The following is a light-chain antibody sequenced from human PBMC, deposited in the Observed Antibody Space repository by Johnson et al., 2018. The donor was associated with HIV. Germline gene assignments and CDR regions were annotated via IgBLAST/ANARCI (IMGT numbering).Light chain of an antibody. V-gene: IGLV1-51*02. CDR1: SSNIGNNY. Sequence: QSVLTQPPSVSAAPGQKVTISCSGSSSNIGNNYVSWYQQLPGTAPKVLIYENNKRPSGIPDRFSGSKSGTSATLGITGLQTGDEAAYYCDTSDRSPSAYVFGTGTKVTVL. CDR3: DTSDRSPSAYV. J-gene: IGLJ1*01. CDR2: ENN.